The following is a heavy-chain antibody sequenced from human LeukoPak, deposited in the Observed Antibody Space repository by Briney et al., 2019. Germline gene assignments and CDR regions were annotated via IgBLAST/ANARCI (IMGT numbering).Heavy chain of an antibody. CDR1: GLSFSTSW. V-gene: IGHV3-7*03. CDR3: ARVATGWLSFDY. J-gene: IGHJ4*02. Sequence: GGSLRLSCAVSGLSFSTSWMDWVRQAPGKGLEWVASINPDESEKYSAGSVKGRFTISRDNTKNSLYLQMNSLRAEDTAVYYCARVATGWLSFDYWGQGTLVTVSS. CDR2: INPDESEK. D-gene: IGHD1-14*01.